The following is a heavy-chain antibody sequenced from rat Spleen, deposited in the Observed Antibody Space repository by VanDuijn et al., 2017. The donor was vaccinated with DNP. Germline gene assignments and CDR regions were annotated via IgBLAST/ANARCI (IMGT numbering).Heavy chain of an antibody. Sequence: EVQLQESGPGLVKPSQSLSLTCSVTGYSITSSYRWNWIRKFPVNKLEWMGYINNAGSTNYNPSLKGRISITRDTSKNQFFLQVNSVTTEDTATYYCARWSRYFDYWGQGVMVTVSS. CDR1: GYSITSSYR. CDR2: INNAGST. V-gene: IGHV3-3*01. CDR3: ARWSRYFDY. J-gene: IGHJ2*01.